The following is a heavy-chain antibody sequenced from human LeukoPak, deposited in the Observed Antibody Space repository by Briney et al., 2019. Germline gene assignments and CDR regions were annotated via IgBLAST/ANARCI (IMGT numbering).Heavy chain of an antibody. J-gene: IGHJ4*02. Sequence: GGSLRLSCAASGFTFSSYAMHWVRQAPGKGLEWVAVISYDGSNKYYADSVKGRFTISRDNSKNTLYLQMNSLRAEDTAVYYCARSWTTVENFNFDYWGQGTLVTVSS. D-gene: IGHD4-11*01. CDR2: ISYDGSNK. CDR3: ARSWTTVENFNFDY. CDR1: GFTFSSYA. V-gene: IGHV3-30*04.